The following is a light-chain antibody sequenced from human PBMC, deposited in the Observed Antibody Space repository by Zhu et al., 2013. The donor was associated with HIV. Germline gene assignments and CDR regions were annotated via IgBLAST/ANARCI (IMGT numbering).Light chain of an antibody. CDR3: QQYNNWPLT. CDR1: QSVSSN. J-gene: IGKJ4*01. CDR2: GAS. Sequence: EIVMTQSPATLSVSPGERATLSCRASQSVSSNLAWYQQKPGQAPRLLIYGASTRATGIPARFSGSGSGTEFTLTISSLQSEDFAVYYCQQYNNWPLTFGGGTTVE. V-gene: IGKV3-15*01.